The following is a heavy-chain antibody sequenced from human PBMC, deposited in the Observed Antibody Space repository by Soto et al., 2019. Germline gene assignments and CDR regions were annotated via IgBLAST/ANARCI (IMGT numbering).Heavy chain of an antibody. D-gene: IGHD2-2*01. CDR3: AVYCSSTSCYAEGYYYYGMDV. CDR1: GGTFSSYA. J-gene: IGHJ6*02. CDR2: IIPIFGTA. Sequence: QVQLVPSGAEVKQPGSSVKVSCKASGGTFSSYAIIWVRQAPGQGLEWMGGIIPIFGTANYAQKFQGRVTITADEYTSTAYLELISMRSDDTAVYYRAVYCSSTSCYAEGYYYYGMDVWGQGTTVTVSS. V-gene: IGHV1-69*01.